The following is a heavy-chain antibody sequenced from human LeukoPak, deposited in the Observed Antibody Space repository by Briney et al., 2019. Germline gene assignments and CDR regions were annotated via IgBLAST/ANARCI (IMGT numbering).Heavy chain of an antibody. CDR2: ISAYNGNT. CDR1: GYTFGKYA. J-gene: IGHJ5*02. D-gene: IGHD6-13*01. V-gene: IGHV1-18*01. Sequence: ASVKVSCKASGYTFGKYAIQWVRQAPGQGLEWMGWISAYNGNTNYAQKLQGRVTMTTDTSTSTAYMELRSLRSDDTAVYYCARDQQQHLMFDPWGQGTLVTVSS. CDR3: ARDQQQHLMFDP.